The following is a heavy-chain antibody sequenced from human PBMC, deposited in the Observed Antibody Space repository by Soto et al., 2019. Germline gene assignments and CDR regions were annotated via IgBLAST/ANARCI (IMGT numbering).Heavy chain of an antibody. Sequence: SVKVSCKASVGTFSSYTISWVRQAPGQGLEWMGRTIPILGIAHYAQKFQGRVTITADKSTSTAYMELSSLRSEDTAVYYCARGGLAVDDAFDIWGQGTMVTVSS. CDR3: ARGGLAVDDAFDI. D-gene: IGHD6-19*01. J-gene: IGHJ3*02. CDR2: TIPILGIA. CDR1: VGTFSSYT. V-gene: IGHV1-69*02.